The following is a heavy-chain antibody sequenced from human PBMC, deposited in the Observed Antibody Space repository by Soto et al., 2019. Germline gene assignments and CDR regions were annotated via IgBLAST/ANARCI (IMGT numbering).Heavy chain of an antibody. D-gene: IGHD3-22*01. J-gene: IGHJ5*02. CDR1: GFTFSSYS. CDR3: AREASGYYYDSSGYYP. Sequence: PGGSLRLSCAASGFTFSSYSMNWVRQAPGKGLEWVSSISSSSSYIYYADSVKGRFTISRDNAKNSLYLQMDSLRAEDTAVYYCAREASGYYYDSSGYYPWGQGTLVTVSS. V-gene: IGHV3-21*01. CDR2: ISSSSSYI.